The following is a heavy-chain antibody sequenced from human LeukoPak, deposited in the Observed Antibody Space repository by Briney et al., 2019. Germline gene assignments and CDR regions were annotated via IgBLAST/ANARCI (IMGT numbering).Heavy chain of an antibody. D-gene: IGHD5-12*01. CDR2: MNPNSGNT. V-gene: IGHV1-8*02. J-gene: IGHJ4*02. CDR1: GYTFTSYY. Sequence: ASVKVSCKASGYTFTSYYMHWVRQAPGQGLEWMGWMNPNSGNTGYAQKFQGRVTMTRDTSKNQFSLKLSSVTAADTAVYYCASEGSSGYVDYWGQGTLVTVSS. CDR3: ASEGSSGYVDY.